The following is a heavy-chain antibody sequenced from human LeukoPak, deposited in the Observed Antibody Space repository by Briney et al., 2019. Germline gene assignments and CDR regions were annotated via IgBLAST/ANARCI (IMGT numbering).Heavy chain of an antibody. CDR1: GYTFTSYY. CDR2: INPSGGST. V-gene: IGHV1-46*01. CDR3: ARDQEGFDY. Sequence: ASVKVSCKTSGYTFTSYYIHWVRQAPGQGLEWMGVINPSGGSTGYAQKFQGRVTMTRDTSTSTVHMELSGLRSEDTAVYYCARDQEGFDYWGQGTLVTVSS. J-gene: IGHJ4*02.